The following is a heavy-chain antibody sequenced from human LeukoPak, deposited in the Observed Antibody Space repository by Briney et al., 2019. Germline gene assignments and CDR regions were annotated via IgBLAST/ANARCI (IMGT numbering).Heavy chain of an antibody. CDR2: IYSGGST. V-gene: IGHV3-53*01. CDR1: GFTVSSNY. J-gene: IGHJ4*02. CDR3: ARIGSGSYEY. Sequence: QSGGSLRLSCAASGFTVSSNYMSWVRQAPGKGLEWVSVIYSGGSTYYADSVKGLFTISRNNSKNTLYLQMNSLRAEDTAVYYCARIGSGSYEYWGQGTLVTVSS. D-gene: IGHD3-10*01.